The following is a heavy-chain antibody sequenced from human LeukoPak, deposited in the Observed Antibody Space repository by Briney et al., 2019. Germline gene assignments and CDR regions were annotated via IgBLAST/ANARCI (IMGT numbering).Heavy chain of an antibody. Sequence: SETLSLTCAVYGVSFSGYWWSWVRQPPEKGLEWIGEINHSGSTNYNPSLKSRITMSVDTSMNKFSLRLSSLTAADTAVYYCAKSYDYLWASHPYPPTFGSWGQGTLVTVSS. CDR2: INHSGST. D-gene: IGHD3-16*01. CDR1: GVSFSGYW. V-gene: IGHV4-34*01. J-gene: IGHJ4*02. CDR3: AKSYDYLWASHPYPPTFGS.